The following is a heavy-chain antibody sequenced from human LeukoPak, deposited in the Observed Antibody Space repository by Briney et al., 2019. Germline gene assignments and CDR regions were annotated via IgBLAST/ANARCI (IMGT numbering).Heavy chain of an antibody. V-gene: IGHV1-69*01. J-gene: IGHJ3*02. D-gene: IGHD1-1*01. CDR2: IIPIFGTA. CDR1: GGTFSSYA. Sequence: VASVKVSCKASGGTFSSYAISWVRQAPGQGLEWMGGIIPIFGTANYAQKFQGRVTITADESTSTAYMELSSLRSEDTAVYYCTRGYSGNNWYAFDIWGQGTMVTVSS. CDR3: TRGYSGNNWYAFDI.